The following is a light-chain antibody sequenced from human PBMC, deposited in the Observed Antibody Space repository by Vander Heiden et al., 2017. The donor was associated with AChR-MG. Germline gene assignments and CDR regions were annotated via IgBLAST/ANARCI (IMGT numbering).Light chain of an antibody. CDR3: QQYDIWYT. Sequence: EIVMTQSPATLSVSPGERATLSCRASQSVTRSLARYQQKPGQAPRLLIYGASSRATGIPDRFSGSGSGTEFTLTISSLQSEDSAVYYCQQYDIWYTFGQGTKLEIK. J-gene: IGKJ2*01. V-gene: IGKV3-15*01. CDR2: GAS. CDR1: QSVTRS.